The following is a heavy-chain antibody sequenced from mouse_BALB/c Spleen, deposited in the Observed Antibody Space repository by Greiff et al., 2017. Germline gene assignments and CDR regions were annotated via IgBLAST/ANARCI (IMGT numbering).Heavy chain of an antibody. D-gene: IGHD4-1*01. V-gene: IGHV10-1*02. J-gene: IGHJ1*01. CDR3: VRFNWDWYFDV. CDR1: GFTFNTYA. Sequence: EVHLVESGGGLVQPKGSLKLSCAASGFTFNTYAMNWVRQAPGKGLEWVARIRSKSNNYATCYADSVKDRFTISRDDSQSMLYLQMNNLKTEDTAMYYCVRFNWDWYFDVWGAGTTVTVSS. CDR2: IRSKSNNYAT.